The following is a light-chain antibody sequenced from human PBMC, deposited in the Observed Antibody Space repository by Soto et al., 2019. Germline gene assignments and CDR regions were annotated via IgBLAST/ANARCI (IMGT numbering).Light chain of an antibody. J-gene: IGKJ1*01. CDR3: QQYGSSLWT. V-gene: IGKV3-20*01. Sequence: EIVLTQSPGTLSLSPGERATLSCRASHSISSNYLAWYQQKPGQTPRLLFYGASSRATGIPDRFSGSGSGADFTLTISRLEPEDFAVYYCQQYGSSLWTFGHGTQVDIK. CDR1: HSISSNY. CDR2: GAS.